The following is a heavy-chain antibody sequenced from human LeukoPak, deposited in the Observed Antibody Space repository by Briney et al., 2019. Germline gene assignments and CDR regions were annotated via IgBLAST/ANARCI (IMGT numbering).Heavy chain of an antibody. CDR1: GFTVSSNY. D-gene: IGHD1-1*01. Sequence: GGSLRLSCAASGFTVSSNYMSWVRQAPGKGLEWVSVIYSGGSTYYADSVKGRFTISRHNSKNTLYLQMNSLRAEDTAVYYCARGPITTGTTHSAFDIWGQGTMVTVSS. CDR3: ARGPITTGTTHSAFDI. V-gene: IGHV3-53*04. J-gene: IGHJ3*02. CDR2: IYSGGST.